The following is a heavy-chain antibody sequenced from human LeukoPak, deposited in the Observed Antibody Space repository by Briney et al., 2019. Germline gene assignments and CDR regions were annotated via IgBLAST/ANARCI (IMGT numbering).Heavy chain of an antibody. J-gene: IGHJ5*02. D-gene: IGHD6-19*01. CDR3: ATISSGWYNWFDP. Sequence: PSETLSLTCTVSGGSISSSSYYWGWIRQPSGKGLEWTGSIYYSGSTYYNPSLKSRVTISVDTSKNQFSLKLSSVTAADTAVYYCATISSGWYNWFDPWGQGTLVTVSS. CDR1: GGSISSSSYY. V-gene: IGHV4-39*01. CDR2: IYYSGST.